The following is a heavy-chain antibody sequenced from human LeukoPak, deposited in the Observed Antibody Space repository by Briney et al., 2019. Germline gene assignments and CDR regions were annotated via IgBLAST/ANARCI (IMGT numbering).Heavy chain of an antibody. CDR2: IIPILGIA. CDR1: GGTFSSYA. D-gene: IGHD3-22*01. Sequence: SVKVSCKASGGTFSSYAISWVRQAPGQGLEWMGRIIPILGIANYAQKFQGRVTITADKSTSTAYMELSSLRSEDTAVYYCARKSHNYDSSGYPFDYWGQGTLVTVSS. CDR3: ARKSHNYDSSGYPFDY. V-gene: IGHV1-69*04. J-gene: IGHJ4*02.